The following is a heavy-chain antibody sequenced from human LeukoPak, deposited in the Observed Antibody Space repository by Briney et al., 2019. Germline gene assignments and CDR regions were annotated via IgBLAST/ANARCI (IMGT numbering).Heavy chain of an antibody. CDR2: IIPIFGTA. J-gene: IGHJ6*02. Sequence: ASVTVSCKASGGTFSSYAISWVRQAPGQGLEWMGGIIPIFGTANYAQKFQGRVTITADESTSTAYMELSSLRSEDTAVYYCARVKLQGSYYYYYGMDVWGQGTTVTVSS. CDR1: GGTFSSYA. V-gene: IGHV1-69*13. CDR3: ARVKLQGSYYYYYGMDV. D-gene: IGHD1-7*01.